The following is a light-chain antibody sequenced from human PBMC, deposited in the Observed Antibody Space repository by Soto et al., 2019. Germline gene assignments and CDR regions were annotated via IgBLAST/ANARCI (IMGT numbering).Light chain of an antibody. CDR2: GAS. CDR1: QRISNSY. V-gene: IGKV3-20*01. Sequence: EIVLTQSPGTLCLSPGERATLSCRASQRISNSYLAWYQQKPGQAAWLLIYGASSRATGIPERFSGSGSGTDFTLTISRLEPEDFAVYYCQQYNYWPFGPGTKVEI. J-gene: IGKJ3*01. CDR3: QQYNYWP.